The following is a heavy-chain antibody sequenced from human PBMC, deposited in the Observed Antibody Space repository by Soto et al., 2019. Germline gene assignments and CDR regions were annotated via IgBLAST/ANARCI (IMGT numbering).Heavy chain of an antibody. CDR2: MNPNSGNT. V-gene: IGHV1-8*01. CDR3: ARSGKTIFGVGRLYYFDY. J-gene: IGHJ4*02. CDR1: GYTFTSYD. Sequence: ASVKVSCKASGYTFTSYDINWVRQATGQGLEWMGWMNPNSGNTGYAQKFQGRVTMTRNTSISTAYMELSSLRSEDTAVYYCARSGKTIFGVGRLYYFDYWGQGTLVTVSS. D-gene: IGHD3-3*01.